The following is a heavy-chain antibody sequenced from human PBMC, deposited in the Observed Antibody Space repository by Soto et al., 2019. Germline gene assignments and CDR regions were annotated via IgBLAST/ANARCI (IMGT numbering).Heavy chain of an antibody. D-gene: IGHD3-22*01. Sequence: EVQLVESGGGLVQPGGSLRLSCAASGFTFSGYWMSWVRQAPGKGLEWVANTNQGGSAKYYVESVKGRFTISRDNAKNTLFRQMNSLRAEDTAVYFCAGGFRKSDSSEGYWGQGTLVTVSS. CDR3: AGGFRKSDSSEGY. CDR2: TNQGGSAK. CDR1: GFTFSGYW. V-gene: IGHV3-7*01. J-gene: IGHJ4*02.